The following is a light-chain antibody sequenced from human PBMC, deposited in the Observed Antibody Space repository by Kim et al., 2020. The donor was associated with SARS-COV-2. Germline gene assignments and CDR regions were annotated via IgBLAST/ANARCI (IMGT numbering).Light chain of an antibody. CDR2: EVS. Sequence: SALTQPASVSGSPGQSITISCTGTSSDVGSYNLVSWYQQHPGKAPKLMIYEVSKRPSGVSNRFSGSESGNTASLTISGLQAEDEADYYCCSYAGSSSFYVFGTGTKVTVL. V-gene: IGLV2-23*02. CDR1: SSDVGSYNL. J-gene: IGLJ1*01. CDR3: CSYAGSSSFYV.